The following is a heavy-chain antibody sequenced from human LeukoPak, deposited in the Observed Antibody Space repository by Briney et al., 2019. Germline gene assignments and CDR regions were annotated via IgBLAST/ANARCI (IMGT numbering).Heavy chain of an antibody. Sequence: SETLSLTCTVSGDSFSSVTDYWAWIRQPPGKGLEWIASGDYSGGTYYNPSLESRVAISADMSKNQFSLKLTSVTGADTAVYYCARERGEEYSSGWYKRNYFDNWGQGIRVTVSS. D-gene: IGHD6-19*01. CDR3: ARERGEEYSSGWYKRNYFDN. CDR2: GDYSGGT. V-gene: IGHV4-39*07. CDR1: GDSFSSVTDY. J-gene: IGHJ4*02.